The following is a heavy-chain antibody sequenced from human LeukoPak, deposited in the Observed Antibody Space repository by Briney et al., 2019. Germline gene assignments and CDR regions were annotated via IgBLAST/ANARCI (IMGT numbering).Heavy chain of an antibody. CDR3: ASCDYYDSSGYCCFDY. Sequence: SVKVSCKASGGTFSSYAISWVRQAPGQGREWMGGIIPIFGTANYAQKFQGRVTITTDESTSTAYMELSSLRSEDTAVYYCASCDYYDSSGYCCFDYWGQGTLVTVSS. J-gene: IGHJ4*02. CDR1: GGTFSSYA. D-gene: IGHD3-22*01. V-gene: IGHV1-69*05. CDR2: IIPIFGTA.